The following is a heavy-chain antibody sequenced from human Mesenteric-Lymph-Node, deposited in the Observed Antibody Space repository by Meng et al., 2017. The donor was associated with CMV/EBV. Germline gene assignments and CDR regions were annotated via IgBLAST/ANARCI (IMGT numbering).Heavy chain of an antibody. J-gene: IGHJ4*02. V-gene: IGHV4-34*01. CDR3: ARHQRWLKSEGGFNY. CDR2: INHSGST. Sequence: VQRQAWGAGLLKPSETLSLTCAVYGGSFSGYYWGWIRQPPGKGLEWIGEINHSGSTNYNPSLKSRVTISVDTSKNQFSLKLSSVTAADTAVYYCARHQRWLKSEGGFNYWGQGTLVTVSS. CDR1: GGSFSGYY. D-gene: IGHD4-23*01.